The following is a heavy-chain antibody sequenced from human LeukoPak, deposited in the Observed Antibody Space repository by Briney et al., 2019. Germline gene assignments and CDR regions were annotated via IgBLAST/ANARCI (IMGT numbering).Heavy chain of an antibody. Sequence: APVKVSCKASGYTFTVYYIHWVRQAPGQGLEWMGRINPNSGGTNYAQKFQGRVTMTRDTSISTAYIELSRLRSDDTAVYYCARYYYDNSGYRGDYWGQGTLVTVSS. CDR2: INPNSGGT. J-gene: IGHJ4*02. D-gene: IGHD3-22*01. CDR3: ARYYYDNSGYRGDY. CDR1: GYTFTVYY. V-gene: IGHV1-2*06.